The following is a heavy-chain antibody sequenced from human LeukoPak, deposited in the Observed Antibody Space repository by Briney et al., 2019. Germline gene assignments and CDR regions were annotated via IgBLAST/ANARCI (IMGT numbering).Heavy chain of an antibody. CDR1: GGSISSYY. CDR2: IYYSGST. CDR3: ARHHEEFYFDY. Sequence: PSETLSLTCTVSGGSISSYYWSWIRQPPEKGLEWIGYIYYSGSTNYNPSLKSRVTISVDTSKNQFSLKLSSVTAADTAVYYCARHHEEFYFDYWGQGTLVTVSS. D-gene: IGHD3-10*01. V-gene: IGHV4-59*08. J-gene: IGHJ4*02.